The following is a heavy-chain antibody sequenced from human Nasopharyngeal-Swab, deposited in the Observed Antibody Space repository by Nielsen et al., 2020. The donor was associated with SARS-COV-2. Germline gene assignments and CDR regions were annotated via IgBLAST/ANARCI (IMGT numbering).Heavy chain of an antibody. Sequence: GGSLRLSCAASGFTFSSYSMNWVRQAPGKGLEWVSHISSSSSTRYYADSVKGRFTVSRDNAKNSLYLQMSSLRDEDTAVYYCVREFEATGATYLDYWGLGTLVTVSS. CDR1: GFTFSSYS. CDR2: ISSSSSTR. V-gene: IGHV3-48*02. CDR3: VREFEATGATYLDY. D-gene: IGHD1-26*01. J-gene: IGHJ4*02.